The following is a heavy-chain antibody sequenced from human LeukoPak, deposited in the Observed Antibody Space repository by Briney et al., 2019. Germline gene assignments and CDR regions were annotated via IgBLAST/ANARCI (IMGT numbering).Heavy chain of an antibody. V-gene: IGHV4-30-2*01. CDR2: IYHSGST. J-gene: IGHJ4*02. CDR1: GGSISSGGYY. CDR3: ASHIVATINGYYFDY. D-gene: IGHD5-12*01. Sequence: KPSETLSLTCTVSGGSISSGGYYWSWIRQPPGKGLEWIGYIYHSGSTYYNPSLKSRVTISVDRSKNQFSLKLSSVTAADTAVYYCASHIVATINGYYFDYWGQGTLVTVSS.